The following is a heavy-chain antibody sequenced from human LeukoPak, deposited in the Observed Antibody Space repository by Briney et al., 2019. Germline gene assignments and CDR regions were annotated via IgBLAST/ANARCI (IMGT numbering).Heavy chain of an antibody. J-gene: IGHJ3*02. CDR3: ARTKKVAVSGTDAFDI. CDR1: GYSISSSNR. CDR2: IYYSGST. Sequence: PSDTLSLTCAVSGYSISSSNRWGWIRQPPGKGQEWIGYIYYSGSTYYNPSLKSRVTMSVDTSKNQFSLKLSSVTAVDTAVYYCARTKKVAVSGTDAFDIWGQGTMVTVSS. D-gene: IGHD6-19*01. V-gene: IGHV4-28*01.